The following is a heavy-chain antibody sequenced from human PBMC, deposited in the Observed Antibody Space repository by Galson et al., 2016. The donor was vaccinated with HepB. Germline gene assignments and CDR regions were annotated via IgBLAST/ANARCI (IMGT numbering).Heavy chain of an antibody. D-gene: IGHD3-10*01. CDR3: ARDSPRGGSGSETFDY. CDR2: IGPNNGGT. V-gene: IGHV1-2*02. Sequence: SGYSFSDYFLHWVRQAPGQGLEWMGWIGPNNGGTNYAQKFQGRVTMTRDTSISTAYMELSSLRSDNTAVYFCARDSPRGGSGSETFDYWGQGTLVTVSS. CDR1: GYSFSDYF. J-gene: IGHJ4*02.